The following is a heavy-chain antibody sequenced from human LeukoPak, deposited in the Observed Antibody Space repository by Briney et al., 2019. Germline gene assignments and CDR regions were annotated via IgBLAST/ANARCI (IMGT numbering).Heavy chain of an antibody. CDR2: ISGSGGST. V-gene: IGHV3-23*01. CDR1: GFTFTSYA. CDR3: ARQVAAAAYFDY. J-gene: IGHJ4*02. Sequence: GGSLRLSCAASGFTFTSYAMSWVRQAPGKGLEWVSAISGSGGSTYYADSVRGRFTISRDNSKNTLYLQMGSLRAEDMAVYYCARQVAAAAYFDYWGQGTLVTVSS. D-gene: IGHD6-13*01.